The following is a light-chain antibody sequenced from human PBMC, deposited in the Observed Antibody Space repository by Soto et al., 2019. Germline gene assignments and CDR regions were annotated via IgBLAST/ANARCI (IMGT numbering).Light chain of an antibody. CDR3: SSYAGSNSYV. Sequence: QSVLTQPPSASGSPGQSVTISCTGTSSDVGGYNFVSWYQHHPGKAPKLMIFDVSERPSGVPDRFSGSKSGNTASLTVSGLQAEDEADYYCSSYAGSNSYVLGTGTRSPS. CDR2: DVS. CDR1: SSDVGGYNF. V-gene: IGLV2-8*01. J-gene: IGLJ1*01.